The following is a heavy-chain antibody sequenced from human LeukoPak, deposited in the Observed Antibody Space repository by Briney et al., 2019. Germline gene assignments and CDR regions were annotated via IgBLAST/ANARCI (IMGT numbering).Heavy chain of an antibody. CDR1: GGSISSYY. CDR2: INHSGST. CDR3: ARRSFDIVVVPAAKGAWDV. Sequence: NPSETLSLTCTVSGGSISSYYWSWIRQPPGKGLEWIGEINHSGSTNYNPSLKSRVTISVDTSKNQFSLKLSSVTAADTAVYYCARRSFDIVVVPAAKGAWDVWGKGTTVTVSS. J-gene: IGHJ6*04. D-gene: IGHD2-2*01. V-gene: IGHV4-34*01.